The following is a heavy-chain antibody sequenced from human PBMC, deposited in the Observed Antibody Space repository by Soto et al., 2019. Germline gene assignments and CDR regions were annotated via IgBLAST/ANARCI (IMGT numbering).Heavy chain of an antibody. J-gene: IGHJ4*02. CDR3: AALDTAMVKTAGY. V-gene: IGHV3-7*01. CDR1: GYSISTYW. CDR2: VKQDGSEE. Sequence: EVQLVESGGGLVQPGGSLRLSCVASGYSISTYWMSWVRQAPGKGLEWVANVKQDGSEEYYVDSVKGRFTISRDNAKNSLYLQMNSLRADDTAVYYCAALDTAMVKTAGYWGQGTLVTVSS. D-gene: IGHD5-18*01.